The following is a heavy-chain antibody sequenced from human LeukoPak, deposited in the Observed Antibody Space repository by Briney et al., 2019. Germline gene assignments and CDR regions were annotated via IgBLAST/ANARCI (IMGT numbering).Heavy chain of an antibody. CDR3: ARGSRPVYNLLTGKRYFDY. V-gene: IGHV1-46*01. CDR1: GYTFTTYY. CDR2: INPSGGST. J-gene: IGHJ4*02. Sequence: ASVKVSCKASGYTFTTYYVHWVRQAPGQGLEWMGIINPSGGSTTYAQKFRGRLTMTRDMSTSTVYMELSSLRSENTAVYYCARGSRPVYNLLTGKRYFDYWGQGTLLTVSS. D-gene: IGHD3-9*01.